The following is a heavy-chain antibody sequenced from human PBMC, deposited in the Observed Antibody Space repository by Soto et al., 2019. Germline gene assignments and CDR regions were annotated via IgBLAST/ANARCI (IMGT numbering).Heavy chain of an antibody. V-gene: IGHV1-69*12. CDR2: NIPIFGTA. J-gene: IGHJ4*02. CDR3: ARGRDYDFWSGSLDY. CDR1: GGTFSSYA. D-gene: IGHD3-3*01. Sequence: QVQLVQSGAEVKKPGSSVKVSCKASGGTFSSYAISWVRQAPGQGLEWMGGNIPIFGTANYAQKFQGRVTITEDESTNKDYMELSSMRSEDTAVYYCARGRDYDFWSGSLDYWGQGALVTVSS.